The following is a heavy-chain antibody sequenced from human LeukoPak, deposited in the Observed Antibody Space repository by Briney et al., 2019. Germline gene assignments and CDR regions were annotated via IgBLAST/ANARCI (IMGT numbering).Heavy chain of an antibody. D-gene: IGHD5-18*01. CDR1: GSTFGNYY. CDR3: ARSLWPEDY. CDR2: IKQDGSEK. Sequence: GGSLRLSCAASGSTFGNYYMSWVRQAPGKGLEWVANIKQDGSEKNYVDSVKGRFTISRDNAKTSLYLQMNSLRAEDTAVYYCARSLWPEDYWGQGTLVTVSS. V-gene: IGHV3-7*01. J-gene: IGHJ4*02.